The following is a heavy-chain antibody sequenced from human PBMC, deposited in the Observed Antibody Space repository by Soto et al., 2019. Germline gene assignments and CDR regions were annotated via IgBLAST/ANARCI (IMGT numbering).Heavy chain of an antibody. CDR3: ARLVILGATTDHFDY. D-gene: IGHD1-26*01. J-gene: IGHJ4*02. V-gene: IGHV1-18*01. CDR2: ITPYNGKT. CDR1: GFTFTNDA. Sequence: QVQLLQSGAEVKKTGASVTVSCKASGFTFTNDAISWVRQAPGQGLEWVGWITPYNGKTKYVERLQVRVTMTTDPSTNTAYMELRSLRSDDTAVYYCARLVILGATTDHFDYWGQGTLVTVAS.